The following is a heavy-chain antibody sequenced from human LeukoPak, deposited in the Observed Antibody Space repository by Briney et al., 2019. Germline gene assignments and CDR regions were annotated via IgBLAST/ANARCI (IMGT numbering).Heavy chain of an antibody. V-gene: IGHV1-18*01. D-gene: IGHD4-17*01. Sequence: ASVKVSCKASGYTFTSYGISWVRQAPGQGLEWMGWISAYNGKTNYAQKFQDRVIMTTDTSTSTAYMELRSLRSDDTAVYYCARRGGKDYGGYVLYYYYMDVWGKGSTVTVSS. CDR1: GYTFTSYG. CDR3: ARRGGKDYGGYVLYYYYMDV. J-gene: IGHJ6*03. CDR2: ISAYNGKT.